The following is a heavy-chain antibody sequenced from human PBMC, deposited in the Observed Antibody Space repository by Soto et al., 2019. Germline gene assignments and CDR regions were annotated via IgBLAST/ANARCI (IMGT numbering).Heavy chain of an antibody. Sequence: ASVKVSCKASGYTLTSYGLSWVRQAPGQGLEWMGWISAYNGNTNYAQKLQGRVTMTTDTLTSTAYMELRSLRSDDTALYYCARHYDILTGYYRPDAFDIWGQGTMVTVSS. J-gene: IGHJ3*02. D-gene: IGHD3-9*01. CDR2: ISAYNGNT. V-gene: IGHV1-18*01. CDR1: GYTLTSYG. CDR3: ARHYDILTGYYRPDAFDI.